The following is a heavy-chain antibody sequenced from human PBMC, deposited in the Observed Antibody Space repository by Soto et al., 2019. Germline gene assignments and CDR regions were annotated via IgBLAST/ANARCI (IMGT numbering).Heavy chain of an antibody. CDR1: GFTVSSNY. CDR3: ARDRSTAFWFDP. Sequence: GSLRLSCAASGFTVSSNYMSWVRQAPGKGLEWVSVIYSGGSTYYADSVKGRFTISRDNSKNTLYLQMNSLRAEDTAVYYCARDRSTAFWFDPWGQGTLVNVSS. J-gene: IGHJ5*02. V-gene: IGHV3-53*01. CDR2: IYSGGST. D-gene: IGHD5-18*01.